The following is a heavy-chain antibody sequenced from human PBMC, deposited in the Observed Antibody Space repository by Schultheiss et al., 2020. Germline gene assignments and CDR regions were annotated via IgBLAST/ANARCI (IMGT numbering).Heavy chain of an antibody. V-gene: IGHV3-9*01. CDR1: GFTFSSYA. Sequence: SLKISCAASGFTFSSYAMHWVRQAPGKGLEWVSGISWNSGSIGYADSVKGRFTISRDNAKNSLYLQMNSLRAEDTALYYCAKDKGYSYGFYFDYWGQGTLVTVSS. CDR2: ISWNSGSI. CDR3: AKDKGYSYGFYFDY. J-gene: IGHJ4*02. D-gene: IGHD5-18*01.